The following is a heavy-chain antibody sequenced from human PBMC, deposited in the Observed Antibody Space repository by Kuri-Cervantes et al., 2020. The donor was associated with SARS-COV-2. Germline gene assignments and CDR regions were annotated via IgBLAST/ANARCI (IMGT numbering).Heavy chain of an antibody. J-gene: IGHJ6*02. CDR2: ISSSGTTI. D-gene: IGHD3-16*01. CDR1: GFTFSSYE. CDR3: AREINYYYGMDV. Sequence: GGSLRLSCAASGFTFSSYEMNWVRQAPGKGLEWVSYISSSGTTIYYADSVKGRFTISRDNAKNSLYLQMNSLRAEDTAVYYCAREINYYYGMDVWGQGTTVTVSS. V-gene: IGHV3-48*03.